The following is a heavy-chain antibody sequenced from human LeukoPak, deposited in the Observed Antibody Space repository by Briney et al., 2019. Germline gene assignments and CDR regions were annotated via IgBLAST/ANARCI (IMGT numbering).Heavy chain of an antibody. CDR2: INPSGGST. Sequence: GASVKVSCKASGYTFTSYYMHWVRQAPGQGLEWMGIINPSGGSTSYAQKFQGRVTMTRDTSTSTVYMELSSLRSEDTAVYYCAREIVVVTVVYYYGMDVWGQGTTVTVSS. V-gene: IGHV1-46*01. CDR1: GYTFTSYY. CDR3: AREIVVVTVVYYYGMDV. D-gene: IGHD2-21*02. J-gene: IGHJ6*02.